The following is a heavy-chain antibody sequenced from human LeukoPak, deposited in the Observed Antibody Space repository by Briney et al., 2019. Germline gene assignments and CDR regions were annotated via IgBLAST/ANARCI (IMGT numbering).Heavy chain of an antibody. V-gene: IGHV1-2*06. CDR2: INPNSGGT. J-gene: IGHJ6*02. CDR1: GYTFTGYY. Sequence: GASVKVSCKASGYTFTGYYMHGVRQPPGKGLEWMGRINPNSGGTNYAQKFQGRVTMTRDTSISTAYMELSRLRSDDTAVYYCARVTYYYGMDVWGQGTTVTVSS. CDR3: ARVTYYYGMDV.